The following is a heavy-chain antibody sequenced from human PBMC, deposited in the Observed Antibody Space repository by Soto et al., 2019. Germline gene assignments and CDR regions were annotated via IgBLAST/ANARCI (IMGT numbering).Heavy chain of an antibody. CDR2: ISAYNGNT. CDR1: GYTFTSYG. V-gene: IGHV1-18*04. Sequence: EASVKVSCKASGYTFTSYGISWVRQAPGQGLEWMGWISAYNGNTNYAQKLQGRVTMTTDTSTSTAYMELRSLRSDDTAVYYCARDREDCSSTSCYTPYYYYGMDVWGQGTTVTVSS. J-gene: IGHJ6*02. D-gene: IGHD2-2*02. CDR3: ARDREDCSSTSCYTPYYYYGMDV.